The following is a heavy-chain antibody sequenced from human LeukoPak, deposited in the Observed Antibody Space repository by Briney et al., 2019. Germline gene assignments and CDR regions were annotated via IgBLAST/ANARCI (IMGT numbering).Heavy chain of an antibody. Sequence: GGSLRLSCAASGFTFSSYWMSWVRQAPGKGLGWVSSITSSSTYIYYADSVRGRFTISRDNAKNSLYLQMNSLRAEDTAVYYCARVTIFGVVVNEGPFDYWGQGTLVTVSS. V-gene: IGHV3-21*01. J-gene: IGHJ4*02. CDR2: ITSSSTYI. CDR1: GFTFSSYW. D-gene: IGHD3-3*01. CDR3: ARVTIFGVVVNEGPFDY.